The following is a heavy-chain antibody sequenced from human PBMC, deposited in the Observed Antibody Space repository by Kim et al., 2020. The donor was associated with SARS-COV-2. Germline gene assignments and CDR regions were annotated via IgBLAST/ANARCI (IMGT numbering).Heavy chain of an antibody. Sequence: GGSLRLSCAASGFTFSSYWMHWVRQAPGKGLVWVSRINSDGSSTSYADSVKGRFTISRDNAKNTLYLQMNSLRAEDTAVYYCAQRRGSGSFGYGMDVWGQGTTVTVSS. CDR3: AQRRGSGSFGYGMDV. D-gene: IGHD3-10*01. CDR1: GFTFSSYW. V-gene: IGHV3-74*01. J-gene: IGHJ6*02. CDR2: INSDGSST.